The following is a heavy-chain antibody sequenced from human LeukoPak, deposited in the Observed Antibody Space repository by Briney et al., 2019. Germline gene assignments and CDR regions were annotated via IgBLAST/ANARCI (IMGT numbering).Heavy chain of an antibody. CDR3: AKVVSGYHFDY. J-gene: IGHJ4*02. Sequence: GGSLRLSCAASGFTFSSYGMSWVRRAPGKGPEWVSGISGGGGNTYYADSVKGRFTISRDNSQNTLYLQMNTLRAEDTAVYYCAKVVSGYHFDYWGQGTLVTVSS. CDR2: ISGGGGNT. CDR1: GFTFSSYG. D-gene: IGHD5-12*01. V-gene: IGHV3-23*01.